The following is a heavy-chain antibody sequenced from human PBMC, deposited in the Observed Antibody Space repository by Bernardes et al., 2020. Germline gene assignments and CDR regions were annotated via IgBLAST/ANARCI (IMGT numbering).Heavy chain of an antibody. CDR1: GGSFSGYY. Sequence: SETLSLTCAVYGGSFSGYYWSWNRQPPGKGLEWIGEINHSGSTKDNPSLKSPVTMSIDTSKNQFSLKLSSVTAADTAVFYCARGLGMSDFWSGYATPWGQGTLVTVSS. CDR2: INHSGST. J-gene: IGHJ5*02. V-gene: IGHV4-34*01. CDR3: ARGLGMSDFWSGYATP. D-gene: IGHD3-3*01.